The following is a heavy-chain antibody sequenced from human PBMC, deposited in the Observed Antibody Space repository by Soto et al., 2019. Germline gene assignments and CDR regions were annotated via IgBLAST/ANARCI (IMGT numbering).Heavy chain of an antibody. Sequence: SETLSLTCAVSGASISGSYYYWAWLRQSPGKGPEWIGSVFYTGFTSYNPSLESRVSVSVDASKSQFSLKLSAVTAADTAVYYCATSQKGYNWNYFDHWGQGALVTVSS. CDR1: GASISGSYYY. CDR3: ATSQKGYNWNYFDH. CDR2: VFYTGFT. J-gene: IGHJ4*02. V-gene: IGHV4-39*01. D-gene: IGHD1-20*01.